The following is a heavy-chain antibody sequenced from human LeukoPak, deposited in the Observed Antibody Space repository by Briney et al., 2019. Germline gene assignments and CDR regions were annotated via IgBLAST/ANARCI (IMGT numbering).Heavy chain of an antibody. Sequence: SETLSLTCTVSGGSISSYYWSWIRQPPGKGLEWIGYIYYSGSTNYNPSLKSRVTISVDTSKNQFSLKLSSVTAADTAVYYCASGLLWSGWRAFDIWGQGTMVTVSS. CDR3: ASGLLWSGWRAFDI. V-gene: IGHV4-59*01. CDR1: GGSISSYY. CDR2: IYYSGST. D-gene: IGHD3-10*01. J-gene: IGHJ3*02.